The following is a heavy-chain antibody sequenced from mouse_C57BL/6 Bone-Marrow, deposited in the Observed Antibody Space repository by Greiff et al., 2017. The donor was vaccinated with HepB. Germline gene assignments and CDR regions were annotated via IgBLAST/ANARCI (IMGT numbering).Heavy chain of an antibody. D-gene: IGHD1-1*01. V-gene: IGHV2-2*01. CDR1: GFSLTSYG. Sequence: QVQLKESGPGLVQPSQSLSITCTVSGFSLTSYGVHWVRQSPGKGLEWLGVIWSGGSTDYNAAFISRLSISKDNSKSQVFFKMNSLQADDTAIYYCARNLITTVVEWYFDVWGTGTTVTVAS. CDR3: ARNLITTVVEWYFDV. CDR2: IWSGGST. J-gene: IGHJ1*03.